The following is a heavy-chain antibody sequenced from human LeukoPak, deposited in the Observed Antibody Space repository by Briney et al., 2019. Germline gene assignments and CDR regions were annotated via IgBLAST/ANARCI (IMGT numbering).Heavy chain of an antibody. D-gene: IGHD6-19*01. J-gene: IGHJ4*02. CDR2: INWNGGST. Sequence: GGSLRLSCAASGFTFDDYGMSWVRQAPGKGLEWVSGINWNGGSTGYADSVKGRFTTSRDNAKNSLYLQMNSLRAEDTALYYCARVSVAGDYFDYWGQGTLVTVSS. CDR1: GFTFDDYG. CDR3: ARVSVAGDYFDY. V-gene: IGHV3-20*04.